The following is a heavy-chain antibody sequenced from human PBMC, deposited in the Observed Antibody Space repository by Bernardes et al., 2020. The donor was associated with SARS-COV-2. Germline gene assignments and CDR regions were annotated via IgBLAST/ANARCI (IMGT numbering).Heavy chain of an antibody. CDR3: ARGRGNSL. V-gene: IGHV3-7*04. D-gene: IGHD4-4*01. CDR2: IKEDGSEK. J-gene: IGHJ4*02. Sequence: GWSLRLSCAASGFTFSTYWMSWVRQAPGKGLEWVANIKEDGSEKYYVDSVKGRFTISRDNAKNSLFLQMNSLRAEDTAVYYCARGRGNSLWGQGTLVTVSS. CDR1: GFTFSTYW.